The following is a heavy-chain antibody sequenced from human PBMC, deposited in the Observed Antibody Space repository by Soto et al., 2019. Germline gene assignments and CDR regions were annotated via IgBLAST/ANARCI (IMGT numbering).Heavy chain of an antibody. V-gene: IGHV3-48*01. D-gene: IGHD6-19*01. Sequence: EVQLVESGGGLVQPGGSLRLSCAASGFTFSSYSMNWVRQAPGKGLEWVSYISSSSSTIYYADSVKGRFTISRDNAKNSLYLQMNRLRAEDTAVYYCARGYSSGWYSWFDPWGQGTLVTVSS. CDR2: ISSSSSTI. J-gene: IGHJ5*02. CDR3: ARGYSSGWYSWFDP. CDR1: GFTFSSYS.